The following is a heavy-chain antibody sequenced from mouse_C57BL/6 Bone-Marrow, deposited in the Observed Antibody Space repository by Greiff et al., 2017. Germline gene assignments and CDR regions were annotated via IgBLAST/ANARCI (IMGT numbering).Heavy chain of an antibody. Sequence: VKLMESGAELARPGASVKLSCKASGYTFTSYGISWVKQRTGQGLEWIGEIYPRSGNTYYNEKFKGKATLTADKSSSTAYMELRSLTSEDSAVYFCAKYYGLSAMDYWGQGTSVTVSS. CDR2: IYPRSGNT. D-gene: IGHD1-1*01. CDR3: AKYYGLSAMDY. V-gene: IGHV1-81*01. CDR1: GYTFTSYG. J-gene: IGHJ4*01.